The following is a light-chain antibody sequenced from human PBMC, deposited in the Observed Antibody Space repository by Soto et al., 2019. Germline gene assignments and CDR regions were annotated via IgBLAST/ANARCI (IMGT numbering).Light chain of an antibody. CDR1: QSVLYSYQNKNY. V-gene: IGKV4-1*01. CDR3: QQYYRTPIT. J-gene: IGKJ4*01. Sequence: DIVMTQSPDSLTVSLGERATINCSSSQSVLYSYQNKNYLACYQHKPGQPPNLLIYGASTRDCGVPDRFSGSGSGTDFTLTISSLQAEDVAVYSCQQYYRTPITFGGGTKVDI. CDR2: GAS.